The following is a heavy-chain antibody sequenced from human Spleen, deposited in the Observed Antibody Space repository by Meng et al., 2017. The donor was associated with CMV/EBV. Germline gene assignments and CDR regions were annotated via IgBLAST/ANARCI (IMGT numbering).Heavy chain of an antibody. J-gene: IGHJ4*02. D-gene: IGHD7-27*01. CDR2: IRYDGSHE. CDR3: ARAGSANWGYFDY. CDR1: GFTFSSYG. V-gene: IGHV3-30*02. Sequence: SLRLSCAASGFTFSSYGMHWVRQAPGKGLEWVAFIRYDGSHEYYADSVKGRFTISRDNSKNTLYLQMNSLRTEDTTVYYCARAGSANWGYFDYWGQGTLVTVSS.